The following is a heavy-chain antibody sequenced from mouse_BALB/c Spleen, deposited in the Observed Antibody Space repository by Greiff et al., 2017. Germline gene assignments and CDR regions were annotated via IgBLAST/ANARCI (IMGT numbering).Heavy chain of an antibody. CDR2: INSNGGST. CDR3: ARDNYYGYVLAD. V-gene: IGHV5-6-3*01. D-gene: IGHD1-2*01. Sequence: EAKLMESGGGLVQPGGSLKLSCAASGFTFSSYGMSWVRQTPDKRLELVATINSNGGSTYYPDSVKGRFTISRDNAKNTLYLQMSSLKSEDTAMYYCARDNYYGYVLADWGQGTLVTVSA. CDR1: GFTFSSYG. J-gene: IGHJ3*01.